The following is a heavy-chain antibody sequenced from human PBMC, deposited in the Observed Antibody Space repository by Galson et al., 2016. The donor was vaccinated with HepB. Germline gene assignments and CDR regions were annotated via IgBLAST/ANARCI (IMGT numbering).Heavy chain of an antibody. V-gene: IGHV1-69*13. Sequence: SVKVSCKGSGGTFSSYGISWARQAPGQGLEWMGGIIPVFGTANYAQKFQGRLTITADESTSTAYMELSSLRSEDTAVYYCARDLKAFDIWGQGTMVTVSS. CDR3: ARDLKAFDI. J-gene: IGHJ3*02. CDR1: GGTFSSYG. CDR2: IIPVFGTA.